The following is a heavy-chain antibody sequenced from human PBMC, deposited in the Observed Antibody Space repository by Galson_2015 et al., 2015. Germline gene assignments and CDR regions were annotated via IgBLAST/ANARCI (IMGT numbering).Heavy chain of an antibody. Sequence: SLRLSCAASGFTFSSYWMHWVRQAPGKGLVWVSRINSDGSSTSYADSVKGRFTISRDNAKNTLYLQMNSLRAEDTAVYYCARDDIAVASPYYYYYYGMDVWGQGTTVTVSS. CDR3: ARDDIAVASPYYYYYYGMDV. D-gene: IGHD6-19*01. J-gene: IGHJ6*02. V-gene: IGHV3-74*01. CDR1: GFTFSSYW. CDR2: INSDGSST.